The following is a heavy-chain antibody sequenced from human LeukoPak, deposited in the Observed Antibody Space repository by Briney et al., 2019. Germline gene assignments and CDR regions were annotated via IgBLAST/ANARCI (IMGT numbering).Heavy chain of an antibody. J-gene: IGHJ6*02. Sequence: GGSLRLSCAASGFTFSSYGMHWVRQAPGKGLEWVAVIWYDGSNKYYADSVKGRFTISRDNSKNTLYLQMNSLRAEDTAVYYCARDSHSSGWYGVNYYYYGMDVWGQGATVAVS. CDR2: IWYDGSNK. V-gene: IGHV3-33*01. D-gene: IGHD6-19*01. CDR3: ARDSHSSGWYGVNYYYYGMDV. CDR1: GFTFSSYG.